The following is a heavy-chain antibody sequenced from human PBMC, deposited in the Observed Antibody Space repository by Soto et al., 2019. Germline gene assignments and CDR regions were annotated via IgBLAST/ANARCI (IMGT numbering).Heavy chain of an antibody. V-gene: IGHV3-23*01. CDR2: ISGSGGST. J-gene: IGHJ4*02. CDR1: GFTFSDYA. CDR3: AKRGYNYDGRAYHGFDY. Sequence: EVHLLDSGGGLVQPGGSLRLSCAASGFTFSDYAMSWVRQAPGKGLEWVSGISGSGGSTNYADSVKGRFTMSRDNSTNTLYLQMNSLRAEDTAVYYCAKRGYNYDGRAYHGFDYWGQGTLITVSS. D-gene: IGHD3-22*01.